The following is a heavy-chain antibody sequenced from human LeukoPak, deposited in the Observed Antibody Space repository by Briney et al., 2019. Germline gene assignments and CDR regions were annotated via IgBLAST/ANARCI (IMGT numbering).Heavy chain of an antibody. CDR3: AKGTTRGPRENAFDI. J-gene: IGHJ3*02. V-gene: IGHV3-23*01. Sequence: GGSLRLSCAASGFTFSSYAMSWVRQAPGKGLEWVSAISGGGGSTYYADSVKGRFTISRDNSKNTLYLQMNSLRAEDTAVYYCAKGTTRGPRENAFDIWGQGTMVTVSS. CDR1: GFTFSSYA. CDR2: ISGGGGST. D-gene: IGHD1-7*01.